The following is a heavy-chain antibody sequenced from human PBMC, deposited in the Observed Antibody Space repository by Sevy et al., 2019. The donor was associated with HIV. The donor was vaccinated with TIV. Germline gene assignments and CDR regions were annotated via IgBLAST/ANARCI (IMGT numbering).Heavy chain of an antibody. CDR3: AVPKVTGTTTMFDY. CDR2: IGGTTSTI. Sequence: GGSLRLSCAASGFSFSTSGMNWVRQAPGKGLERVSYIGGTTSTIYYADSVKGRFTISRDNARNSLYLQMNSLRDEDTAVYYCAVPKVTGTTTMFDYWRQGTLVTVSS. J-gene: IGHJ4*02. D-gene: IGHD1-7*01. V-gene: IGHV3-48*02. CDR1: GFSFSTSG.